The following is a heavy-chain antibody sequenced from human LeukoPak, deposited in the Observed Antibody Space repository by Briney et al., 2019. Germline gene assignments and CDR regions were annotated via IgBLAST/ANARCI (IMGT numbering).Heavy chain of an antibody. J-gene: IGHJ4*02. V-gene: IGHV3-33*01. CDR3: ARQEVDYGAPAGFHN. D-gene: IGHD4-17*01. Sequence: GRSLRLSCAASGFTFRRYGMHWVRQAPGKGLEWVAVIWYDGSNRNYADSVKGRFTISRDNSKNTLYLQMNSLRAEDTAVYYCARQEVDYGAPAGFHNWGQGTLVTVSS. CDR1: GFTFRRYG. CDR2: IWYDGSNR.